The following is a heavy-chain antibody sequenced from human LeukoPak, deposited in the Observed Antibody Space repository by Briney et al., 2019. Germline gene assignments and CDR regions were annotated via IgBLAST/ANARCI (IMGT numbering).Heavy chain of an antibody. CDR2: IKQDGSEK. D-gene: IGHD5-24*01. CDR1: GFTFSSYA. J-gene: IGHJ4*02. V-gene: IGHV3-7*01. CDR3: ARDWQLDY. Sequence: PGGSLRLSCAASGFTFSSYAMSWVRQAPGKGLEWVANIKQDGSEKYYVDSVKGRFTISRDNAKNSLYLQMNSLRAEDTAVYYCARDWQLDYWGQGTLVTVSS.